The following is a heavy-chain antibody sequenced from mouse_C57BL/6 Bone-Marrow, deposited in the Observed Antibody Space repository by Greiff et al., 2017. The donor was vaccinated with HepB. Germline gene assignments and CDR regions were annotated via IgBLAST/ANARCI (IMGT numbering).Heavy chain of an antibody. J-gene: IGHJ3*01. D-gene: IGHD1-1*01. CDR2: FYPGSGSI. CDR3: ARHEGDYYGRPWFAY. V-gene: IGHV1-62-2*01. Sequence: VKLMESGAELVKPGASVKLSCKASGYTFTEYTIHWVKQRSGQGLEWIGWFYPGSGSIKHNEKFKDKATLTADKSSSTVYMELSRLTSEDSAVYFCARHEGDYYGRPWFAYWGQGTLVTVSA. CDR1: GYTFTEYT.